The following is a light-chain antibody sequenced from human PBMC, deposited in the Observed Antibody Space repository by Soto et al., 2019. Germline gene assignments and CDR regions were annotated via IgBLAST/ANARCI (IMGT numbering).Light chain of an antibody. CDR2: WAS. J-gene: IGKJ1*01. Sequence: DIVMTQSPDSLAVSLGERATINCKSSQSVLYSSNNKNYLAWYQQKLGQPPKLLLYWASTRESGVPDRSSGSGSGTDFTLTISSLQAEDVAFYYCQQYYSTPLAFGQGTKVEIE. V-gene: IGKV4-1*01. CDR3: QQYYSTPLA. CDR1: QSVLYSSNNKNY.